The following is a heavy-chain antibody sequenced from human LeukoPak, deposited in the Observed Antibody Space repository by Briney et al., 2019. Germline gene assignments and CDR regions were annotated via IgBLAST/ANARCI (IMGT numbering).Heavy chain of an antibody. CDR2: INGDGRNI. CDR3: ARDLFVGEFDP. D-gene: IGHD2-15*01. Sequence: GGSLRLSCVASGFTFSSYWMHWVRQDPRKGLVWVSRINGDGRNINYADSVRGRFTISRDNAKNSLYLQMNSLRAEDTAVYYCARDLFVGEFDPWGQETLVTVSS. J-gene: IGHJ5*02. CDR1: GFTFSSYW. V-gene: IGHV3-74*01.